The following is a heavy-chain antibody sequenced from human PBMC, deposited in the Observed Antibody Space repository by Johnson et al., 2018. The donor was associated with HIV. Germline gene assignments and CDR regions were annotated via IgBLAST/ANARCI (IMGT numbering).Heavy chain of an antibody. D-gene: IGHD5-12*01. CDR2: ISFDGKNK. CDR1: GFTLTNYP. Sequence: QMHLVESGGGVVQPGRSLRLSCAASGFTLTNYPMHWVRQAPGKWLEWVAVISFDGKNKFYADSVKGRFTISRDNSRNTLYLQMNSLRPEDTAVYYCASGDDDGFWGRGTLVTVSS. J-gene: IGHJ4*03. V-gene: IGHV3-30*04. CDR3: ASGDDDGF.